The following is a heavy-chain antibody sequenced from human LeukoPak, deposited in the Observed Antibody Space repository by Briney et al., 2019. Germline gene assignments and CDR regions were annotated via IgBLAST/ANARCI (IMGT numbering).Heavy chain of an antibody. Sequence: PSETLSLTCTVSGGSISSYYWSWIRQPPGKGLEWIGYIYYSGSNNYNPSLKSRVTISVDTSKNQFSLKLSSVTAADTAVYYCAREVDSGGTTYWGQGTLVTVSS. V-gene: IGHV4-59*12. CDR3: AREVDSGGTTY. CDR1: GGSISSYY. J-gene: IGHJ4*02. CDR2: IYYSGSN. D-gene: IGHD1-7*01.